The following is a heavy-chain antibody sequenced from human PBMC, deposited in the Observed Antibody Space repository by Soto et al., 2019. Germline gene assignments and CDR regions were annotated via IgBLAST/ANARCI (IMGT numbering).Heavy chain of an antibody. CDR1: GFTFSSYA. CDR2: ISGSGGRT. V-gene: IGHV3-23*01. D-gene: IGHD4-4*01. CDR3: AKDEGDYYSNYPDY. Sequence: GGSLRLSCAASGFTFSSYAMTWVRQAPGKGLEWVSGISGSGGRTHYADSVKGRFTISRDNSKNTLYLQMNSLRAEDTAVYYCAKDEGDYYSNYPDYWGQGSPVTVSS. J-gene: IGHJ4*02.